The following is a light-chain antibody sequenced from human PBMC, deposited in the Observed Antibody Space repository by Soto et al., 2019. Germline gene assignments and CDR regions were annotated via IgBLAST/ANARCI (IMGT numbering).Light chain of an antibody. J-gene: IGKJ1*01. CDR1: QSVDIN. V-gene: IGKV3-15*01. CDR2: GAS. CDR3: QQYRSWPRT. Sequence: IVMTHSPATPSVSPGERATLSFRASQSVDINLAWYQQKPGQAPRLLIYGASTRATDMPGRFSGRGAGAEFTLTISSLQSEDFAVYYCQQYRSWPRTFGQGTKVDIK.